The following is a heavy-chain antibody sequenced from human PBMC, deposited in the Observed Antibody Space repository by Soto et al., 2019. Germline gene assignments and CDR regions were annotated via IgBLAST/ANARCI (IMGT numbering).Heavy chain of an antibody. J-gene: IGHJ6*02. CDR3: ARAPAGIAVAGALYYSSGMTL. V-gene: IGHV1-18*01. Sequence: ASVKVSCKASGYTFTSYGISWVRQAPGQGLEWMGWISAYNGNTNYAQKLQGRVTMTTDTSTSTAYMELRSLRSDDTPEYYCARAPAGIAVAGALYYSSGMTLWAPGTTVPVS. D-gene: IGHD6-19*01. CDR2: ISAYNGNT. CDR1: GYTFTSYG.